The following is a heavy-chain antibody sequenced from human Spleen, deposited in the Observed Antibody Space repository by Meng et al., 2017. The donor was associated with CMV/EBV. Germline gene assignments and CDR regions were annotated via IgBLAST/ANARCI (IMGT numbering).Heavy chain of an antibody. CDR2: ISSSSSYI. J-gene: IGHJ6*02. V-gene: IGHV3-21*04. CDR3: ARALSGYSYGFYYYYGMDV. CDR1: GFTFSSYS. Sequence: GESLKISCAASGFTFSSYSMNWVRQAPGKGLEWVSSISSSSSYIHYADSVKGRFTISRDNAKNSLYLQMNSLRAEDTALYYCARALSGYSYGFYYYYGMDVWGQGTTVTVSS. D-gene: IGHD5-18*01.